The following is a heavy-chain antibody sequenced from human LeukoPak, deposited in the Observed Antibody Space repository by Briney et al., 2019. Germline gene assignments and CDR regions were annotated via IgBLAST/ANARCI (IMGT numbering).Heavy chain of an antibody. CDR2: IYYSGST. Sequence: SETLSLTCTVSGGSISSYYWGWIRQHPGKGLEWIGYIYYSGSTYYNPSLKSRVTISVDTSKNQFSLKLSSVTAADTAVYYCARRRITTDYYYGMDVWGQGTTVTVSS. CDR1: GGSISSYY. V-gene: IGHV4-59*06. CDR3: ARRRITTDYYYGMDV. D-gene: IGHD4-11*01. J-gene: IGHJ6*02.